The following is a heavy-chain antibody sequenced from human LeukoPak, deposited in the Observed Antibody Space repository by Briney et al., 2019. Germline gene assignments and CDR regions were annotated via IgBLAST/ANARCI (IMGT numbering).Heavy chain of an antibody. CDR2: ISSSSSYI. D-gene: IGHD2-21*02. CDR1: GFTFSSYG. CDR3: ARAPLICGGDCYSDY. V-gene: IGHV3-21*01. J-gene: IGHJ4*02. Sequence: PGGSLRLSCAVSGFTFSSYGIHWVRQAPGKGLEWVSSISSSSSYIFYADSVKGRFTISRDNAKNSLYLQMNSLRAEDTAVYYCARAPLICGGDCYSDYWGQGTLVTVSS.